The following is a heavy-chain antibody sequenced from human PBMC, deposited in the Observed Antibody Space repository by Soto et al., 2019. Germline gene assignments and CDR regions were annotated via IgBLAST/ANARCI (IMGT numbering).Heavy chain of an antibody. D-gene: IGHD6-6*01. CDR1: GGSISSYY. CDR2: IYYSGST. Sequence: VQLQESGPGLVKPSETLSLTCTVSGGSISSYYWSWIRQPPGKGLEWIGYIYYSGSTNYNPSLKSRVTISVDTSKNQFSLKLSSVTAADTAVYYCARGRDVRAAPVLRWFDPWGQGTLVTVSS. V-gene: IGHV4-59*01. CDR3: ARGRDVRAAPVLRWFDP. J-gene: IGHJ5*02.